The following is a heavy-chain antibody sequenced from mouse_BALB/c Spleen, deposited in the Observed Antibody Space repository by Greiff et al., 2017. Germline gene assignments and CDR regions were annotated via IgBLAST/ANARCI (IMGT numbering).Heavy chain of an antibody. CDR3: ARVGGRRAMDY. CDR1: GFTFSSYG. V-gene: IGHV5-6-3*01. CDR2: INSNGGST. J-gene: IGHJ4*01. D-gene: IGHD1-1*01. Sequence: EVKLVESGGGLVQPGGSLKLSCAASGFTFSSYGMSWVRQTPDKRLELVATINSNGGSTYYPDSVKGRFTISRDNAKNTLYLQMSSLKSEDTAMYYCARVGGRRAMDYWGQGTSVTVSS.